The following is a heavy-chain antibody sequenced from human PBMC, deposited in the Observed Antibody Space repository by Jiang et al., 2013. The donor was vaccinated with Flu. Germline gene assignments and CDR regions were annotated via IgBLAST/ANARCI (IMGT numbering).Heavy chain of an antibody. V-gene: IGHV4-38-2*01. CDR3: ARDYCLSSGCLTNFDY. D-gene: IGHD3-22*01. CDR1: GYFIGDGYY. J-gene: IGHJ4*02. Sequence: VKPSETLSLTCAVSGYFIGDGYYWAWIRQPPGRDWSGLGVCIRMGALTTTRTPPTSRVTISVDVSKNQFSLKMSSVTAADTAVYYCARDYCLSSGCLTNFDYWGQGNPGHLSS. CDR2: CIRMGAL.